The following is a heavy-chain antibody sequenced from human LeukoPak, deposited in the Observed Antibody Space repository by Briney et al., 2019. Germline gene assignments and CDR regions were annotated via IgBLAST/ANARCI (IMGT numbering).Heavy chain of an antibody. D-gene: IGHD2-21*01. J-gene: IGHJ4*02. V-gene: IGHV3-30*02. CDR1: GFTFSTYG. CDR3: TQDRQLFPFDY. CDR2: IRYDGSEQ. Sequence: GSLRLSCAPSGFTFSTYGMHWVRQAPGKGLEWVAFIRYDGSEQFYGDSVKGRFTISRDNSKNTLYLQMNSLRPEDTAVYYCTQDRQLFPFDYWGQGTVVTVSS.